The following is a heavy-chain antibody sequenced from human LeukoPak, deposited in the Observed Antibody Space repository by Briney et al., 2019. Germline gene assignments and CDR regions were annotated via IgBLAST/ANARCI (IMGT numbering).Heavy chain of an antibody. CDR1: RFTFGSYA. D-gene: IGHD3-22*01. Sequence: PGGSLRLSCAASRFTFGSYAMSWVRQAPGKGLEWVSGISTSGGSSSYADSVKGRFTISRDNPRNTLYMEMNSLRAEDTALYYCAIMHPYYDGSGYWVQWGQGTLVTVSS. V-gene: IGHV3-23*01. CDR3: AIMHPYYDGSGYWVQ. J-gene: IGHJ4*02. CDR2: ISTSGGSS.